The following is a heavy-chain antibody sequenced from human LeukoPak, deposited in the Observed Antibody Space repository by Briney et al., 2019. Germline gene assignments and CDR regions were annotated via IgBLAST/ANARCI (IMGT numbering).Heavy chain of an antibody. D-gene: IGHD4-17*01. CDR2: ISYGGDNT. CDR1: GFTFTDYA. V-gene: IGHV3-23*01. CDR3: AKDPHPYGDSVGGYHFDY. J-gene: IGHJ4*02. Sequence: GGSLRLSCAASGFTFTDYAMNWVRQAPGKGPEWVSGISYGGDNTYYADSVKGRFTISRDNPRNTLNLALNSLRAEDTAVYYCAKDPHPYGDSVGGYHFDYWGQGTLVTVSS.